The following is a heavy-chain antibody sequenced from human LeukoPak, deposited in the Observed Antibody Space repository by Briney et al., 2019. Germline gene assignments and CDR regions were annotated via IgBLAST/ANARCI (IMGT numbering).Heavy chain of an antibody. CDR1: GITYSSYS. Sequence: GGSLRLSCVASGITYSSYSMNWVRQAPGKGLEWVSYISSSSSAIYYADSVKGRFTISGDNAKNSLYLQMNSLRAEDTAVYYCAGSWQQLALDYWGQGTLVTVSS. J-gene: IGHJ4*02. V-gene: IGHV3-48*04. CDR3: AGSWQQLALDY. D-gene: IGHD6-13*01. CDR2: ISSSSSAI.